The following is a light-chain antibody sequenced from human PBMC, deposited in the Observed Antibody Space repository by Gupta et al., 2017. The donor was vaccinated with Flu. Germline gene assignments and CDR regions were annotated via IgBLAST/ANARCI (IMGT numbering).Light chain of an antibody. CDR3: QQYNTYSRT. V-gene: IGKV1-5*03. J-gene: IGKJ1*01. Sequence: DIQMTQSPSTLSASVGDRVTITCRASQSISNWLAWYQQKPGKAPNLLIYKASSLESGVQSRFRGSGSGTEFTLTISSLQPDDFATYYCQQYNTYSRTFGQGTKVEIK. CDR1: QSISNW. CDR2: KAS.